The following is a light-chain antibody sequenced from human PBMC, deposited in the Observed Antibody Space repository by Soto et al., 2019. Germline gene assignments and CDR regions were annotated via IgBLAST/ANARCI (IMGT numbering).Light chain of an antibody. J-gene: IGLJ3*02. CDR3: QVWDRNNNHVL. CDR2: DDR. Sequence: SYELTQPPSVSVAPGQTAMITCGGNDIGSKSVHWYQQRPGQAPVLVVYDDRDRPSGIPERFSGSNSGSTATLTISRVEAGDEADYYSQVWDRNNNHVLFGGGTKLTVL. CDR1: DIGSKS. V-gene: IGLV3-21*02.